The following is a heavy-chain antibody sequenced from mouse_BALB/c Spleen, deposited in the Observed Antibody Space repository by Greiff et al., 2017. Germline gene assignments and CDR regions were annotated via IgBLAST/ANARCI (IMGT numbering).Heavy chain of an antibody. D-gene: IGHD1-1*01. CDR3: ARAITTVVAPMDY. CDR2: IWAGGST. J-gene: IGHJ4*01. V-gene: IGHV2-9*02. CDR1: GFSLTSYG. Sequence: VQRVESGPGLVAPSQSLSITCTVSGFSLTSYGVHWVRQPPGKGLEWLGVIWAGGSTNYNSALMSRLSISKDNSKSQVFLKMNSLQTDDTAMYYCARAITTVVAPMDYWGQGTSVTVSS.